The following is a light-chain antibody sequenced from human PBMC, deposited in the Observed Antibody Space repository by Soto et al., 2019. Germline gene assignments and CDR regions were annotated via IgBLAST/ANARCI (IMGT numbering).Light chain of an antibody. J-gene: IGKJ1*01. Sequence: ESVLTQSPGTLSLSPGEKATLSCRTSQSVSSSYLAWYQQKPGQAPRLLIYGASSRATGIPDRFSGSGSGTDFPLTVSKLGPEDFAVYYCQQFGISSWTFGQGTKV. CDR1: QSVSSSY. CDR3: QQFGISSWT. V-gene: IGKV3-20*01. CDR2: GAS.